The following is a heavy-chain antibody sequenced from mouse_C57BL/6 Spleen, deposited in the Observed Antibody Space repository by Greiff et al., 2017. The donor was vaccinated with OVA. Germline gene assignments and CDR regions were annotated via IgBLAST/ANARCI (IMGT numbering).Heavy chain of an antibody. Sequence: VQLQQSGAELMKPGASVKLSCKASGYTFTGYWIQWVKQRPGHGLEWIGEIFPGSGSTNYNEKFKGKATFTVDKSSNTAYMQLSSLTAEEAAVYCCGRGQWGFAYWGQGTLVTVSA. CDR3: GRGQWGFAY. J-gene: IGHJ3*01. CDR1: GYTFTGYW. V-gene: IGHV1-9*01. D-gene: IGHD6-1*01. CDR2: IFPGSGST.